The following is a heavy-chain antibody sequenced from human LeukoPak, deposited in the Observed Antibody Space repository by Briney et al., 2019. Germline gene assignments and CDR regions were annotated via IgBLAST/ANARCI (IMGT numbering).Heavy chain of an antibody. V-gene: IGHV3-7*01. Sequence: PARSLILSCAASGFTFSSYWKSWVRQAPGKGLEWVSNIKQDGSEKYYVNSVKDRFTISRDNAKNSLYLQMNSVRAEDTAVYYCARAEVLDAFDIWGQGTMVTVSS. CDR2: IKQDGSEK. CDR3: ARAEVLDAFDI. CDR1: GFTFSSYW. J-gene: IGHJ3*02. D-gene: IGHD4/OR15-4a*01.